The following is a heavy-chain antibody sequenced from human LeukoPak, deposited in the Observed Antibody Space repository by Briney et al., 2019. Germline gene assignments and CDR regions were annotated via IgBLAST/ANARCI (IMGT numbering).Heavy chain of an antibody. V-gene: IGHV1-8*01. D-gene: IGHD3-22*01. Sequence: ASVKVSCKASGYTFTSYDINWVRQATGQGLEWMGWMNPNSGNTGYAQKFQGRVTMTRNTSISTAYMELSSLRSEDTAVYYCANCLPIGVVVLPPYYYGMDVWGQGTTVTVSS. J-gene: IGHJ6*02. CDR1: GYTFTSYD. CDR2: MNPNSGNT. CDR3: ANCLPIGVVVLPPYYYGMDV.